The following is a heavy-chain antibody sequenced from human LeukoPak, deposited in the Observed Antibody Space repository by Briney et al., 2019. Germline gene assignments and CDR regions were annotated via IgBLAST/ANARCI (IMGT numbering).Heavy chain of an antibody. D-gene: IGHD6-19*01. V-gene: IGHV3-20*04. CDR1: GFTLDDYD. J-gene: IGHJ3*02. CDR2: INWNGGST. CDR3: ARIAMAGIGDGFDI. Sequence: PGGSLRLSCAASGFTLDDYDMSGVRRARGKGLEWVSGINWNGGSTGYADSVKGRFTISRDNARTSLYLQMNSLRAEDTALYYCARIAMAGIGDGFDIWGHGTMVTVSS.